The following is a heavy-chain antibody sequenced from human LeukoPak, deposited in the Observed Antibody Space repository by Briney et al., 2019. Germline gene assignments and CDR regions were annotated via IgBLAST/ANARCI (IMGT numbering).Heavy chain of an antibody. V-gene: IGHV2-5*02. CDR1: GFSLSTSGVG. Sequence: ASGPTLVNPTQTLTLTCTFSGFSLSTSGVGVGWIRQPPGKALEWLAVIYWDDDKRYSPSLKSRLTITKDTSKNQVVLTMTNMDPVDTATYYCAHGRNYYGSGSYYKAVHRYYFDYWGQGTLVTVSS. CDR3: AHGRNYYGSGSYYKAVHRYYFDY. J-gene: IGHJ4*02. CDR2: IYWDDDK. D-gene: IGHD3-10*01.